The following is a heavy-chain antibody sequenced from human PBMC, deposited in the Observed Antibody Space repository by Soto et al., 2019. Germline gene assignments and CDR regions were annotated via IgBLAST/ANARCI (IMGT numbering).Heavy chain of an antibody. CDR3: AGGNDYSNYVCDY. J-gene: IGHJ4*02. V-gene: IGHV4-59*01. CDR1: GGSISSYY. CDR2: IYYSGST. D-gene: IGHD4-4*01. Sequence: SETLSLTCTVSGGSISSYYWSWIRQPPGKGLEWIGYIYYSGSTNYNPSLKSRVTISVDTSKNQFSLKLSSVTAADTAVYYCAGGNDYSNYVCDYWGQGTLVTVSS.